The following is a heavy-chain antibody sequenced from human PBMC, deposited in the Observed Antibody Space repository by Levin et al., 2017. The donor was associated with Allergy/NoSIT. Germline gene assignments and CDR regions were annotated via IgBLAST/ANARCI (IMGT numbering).Heavy chain of an antibody. CDR3: ARDRYYYDSSGYDYYFDY. Sequence: GGSLRLSCAASGFTFSSYAMHWVRQATGKGLEWAAVISYDGSNKYYADSVKGRFTISRDNSKNTLYLQMNSLRAEDTAVYYCARDRYYYDSSGYDYYFDYWGQGTLVTVSS. CDR2: ISYDGSNK. D-gene: IGHD3-22*01. J-gene: IGHJ4*02. CDR1: GFTFSSYA. V-gene: IGHV3-30-3*01.